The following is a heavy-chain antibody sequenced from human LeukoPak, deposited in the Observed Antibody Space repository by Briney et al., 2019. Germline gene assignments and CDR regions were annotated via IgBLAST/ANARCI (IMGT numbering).Heavy chain of an antibody. CDR2: INHSGST. CDR1: GGSFSGYY. Sequence: PSETLSLTCAVYGGSFSGYYWSWIRQPPGKGLEWIGGINHSGSTNYNPSLKSRVTISVDTSKNQFSLKLSSVTAADTAVYYCARGQLRYFDWLPFQHWGQGTLVTVSS. CDR3: ARGQLRYFDWLPFQH. D-gene: IGHD3-9*01. J-gene: IGHJ1*01. V-gene: IGHV4-34*01.